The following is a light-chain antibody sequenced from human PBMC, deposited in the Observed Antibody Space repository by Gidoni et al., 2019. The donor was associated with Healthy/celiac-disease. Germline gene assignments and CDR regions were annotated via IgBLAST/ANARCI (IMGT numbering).Light chain of an antibody. CDR1: QSISSY. J-gene: IGKJ3*01. V-gene: IGKV1-39*01. CDR3: QQSYSTLFT. Sequence: LSASVGDRVTITCRASQSISSYLNWYQQKPGKAPKLLIYAASSLQSGVPSRFSGSGSGTDFTLTISSLQPEDFATYYCQQSYSTLFTFGPGTKVDIK. CDR2: AAS.